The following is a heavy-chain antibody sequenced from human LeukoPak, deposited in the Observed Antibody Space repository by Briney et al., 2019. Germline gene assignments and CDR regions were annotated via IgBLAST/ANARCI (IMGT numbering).Heavy chain of an antibody. J-gene: IGHJ6*02. CDR2: IYTSGST. D-gene: IGHD2-2*02. Sequence: SETLSLTCTVSGGSISSGSYYWSWLRQPAGTGLEWIGRIYTSGSTNYNPSLKSRVTISVDTSKNQFSLKLSSVTAADTAVYYCARSCSSTSCYSYYYGMDVWGQGTTVTVSS. CDR3: ARSCSSTSCYSYYYGMDV. V-gene: IGHV4-61*02. CDR1: GGSISSGSYY.